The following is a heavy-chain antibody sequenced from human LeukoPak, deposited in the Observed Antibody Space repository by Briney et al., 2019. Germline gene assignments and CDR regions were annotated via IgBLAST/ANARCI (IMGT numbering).Heavy chain of an antibody. J-gene: IGHJ6*03. Sequence: PSETLSLTCTVSGGSISSYYWSWIRQPPGKGLEWIGYIYYSGSTYYNPSLKSRVTISVDTSKNQFSLKLSSVTAADTAVYYCARLRDSSGYRYYCYYYMDVWGKGTTVTVSS. CDR3: ARLRDSSGYRYYCYYYMDV. CDR2: IYYSGST. D-gene: IGHD3-22*01. V-gene: IGHV4-59*12. CDR1: GGSISSYY.